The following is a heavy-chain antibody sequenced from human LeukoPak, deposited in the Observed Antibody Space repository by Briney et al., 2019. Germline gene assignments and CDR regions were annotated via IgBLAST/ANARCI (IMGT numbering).Heavy chain of an antibody. D-gene: IGHD3-10*01. CDR1: GGSISSYY. J-gene: IGHJ3*02. CDR2: IYYSGST. Sequence: SETLSLTCTVSGGSISSYYWSWLRQPPGKGLEWIGYIYYSGSTYYNPSLKSRVTISVDTSKNQFSLKLSSVTAADTAVYYCARLETYYYGSGSPQGAFDIWGQGTMVTVSS. CDR3: ARLETYYYGSGSPQGAFDI. V-gene: IGHV4-30-4*08.